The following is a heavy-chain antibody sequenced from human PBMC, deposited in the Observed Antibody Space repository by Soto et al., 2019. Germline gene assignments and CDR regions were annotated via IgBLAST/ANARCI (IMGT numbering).Heavy chain of an antibody. J-gene: IGHJ6*02. CDR1: GGTFSSYA. CDR2: IIPIVTKP. CDR3: ARVCYNFWSRYHYYGMDV. Sequence: QVRLVQSGAEVKKPGSSVKVSCEASGGTFSSYAVTWVRQAPGQGLEWMGGIIPIVTKPNYAQKVQGRLTTSSDKSTSTSYMELSSLRSEDTGVYYCARVCYNFWSRYHYYGMDVWGQGTTVIVSS. D-gene: IGHD3-3*01. V-gene: IGHV1-69*06.